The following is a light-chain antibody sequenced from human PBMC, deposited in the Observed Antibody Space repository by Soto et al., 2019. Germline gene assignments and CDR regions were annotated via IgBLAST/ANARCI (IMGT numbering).Light chain of an antibody. CDR3: QQYGSSPLT. J-gene: IGKJ4*01. V-gene: IGKV3-20*01. CDR1: QSVSSY. Sequence: EIVLTQSPATLSLSPGERATLSCRASQSVSSYLAWYQQKPGQAPRLLIFGASNRANGIPDRFSGSGSGTDFTLTISRLEPEDFAVFYCQQYGSSPLTFGGGTKVDIK. CDR2: GAS.